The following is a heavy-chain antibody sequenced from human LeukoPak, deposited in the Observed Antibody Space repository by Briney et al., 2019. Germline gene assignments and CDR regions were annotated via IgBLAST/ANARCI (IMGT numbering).Heavy chain of an antibody. CDR3: AKTAMARDYFDY. J-gene: IGHJ4*02. CDR1: GFTFSSYG. CDR2: ISYDGSNK. D-gene: IGHD5-18*01. Sequence: PGRSLRLSCAASGFTFSSYGMHWVRQAPAKGLEWVAVISYDGSNKYYADSVKGRFTISRDNSKNTLYLQMNSLRAEDTAVYYCAKTAMARDYFDYWGQGTLVTVSS. V-gene: IGHV3-30*18.